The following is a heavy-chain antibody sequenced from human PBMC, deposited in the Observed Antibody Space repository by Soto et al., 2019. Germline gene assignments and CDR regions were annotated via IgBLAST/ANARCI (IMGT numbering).Heavy chain of an antibody. D-gene: IGHD1-1*01. CDR3: AKDDTSTGYYFDY. Sequence: GGSLRLSCAASGFTFDDYAMHWVRQAPGKGLEWVSLISWDDGSTYYADSVKGRFTISRDNSKNSLYLQMNSLRAEDTALYYCAKDDTSTGYYFDYWGQGTLVTVSS. J-gene: IGHJ4*02. CDR1: GFTFDDYA. V-gene: IGHV3-43D*03. CDR2: ISWDDGST.